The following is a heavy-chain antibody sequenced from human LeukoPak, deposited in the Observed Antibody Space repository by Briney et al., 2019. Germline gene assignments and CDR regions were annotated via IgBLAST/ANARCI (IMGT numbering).Heavy chain of an antibody. D-gene: IGHD6-25*01. CDR2: ISYDGSNK. Sequence: PGGSLRLSCAASGFTFSSYAMHWVRQAPGKGLEWVAVISYDGSNKYYADSVKGRFTISRDNSKNTLYLQMNSLRDEDTAVYYCARAYTDSGYVVEYWGQGTLVTVSS. CDR3: ARAYTDSGYVVEY. J-gene: IGHJ4*02. CDR1: GFTFSSYA. V-gene: IGHV3-30-3*01.